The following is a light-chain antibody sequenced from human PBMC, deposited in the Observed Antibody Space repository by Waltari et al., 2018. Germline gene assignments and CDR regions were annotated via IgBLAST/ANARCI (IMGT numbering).Light chain of an antibody. J-gene: IGKJ4*01. V-gene: IGKV4-1*01. Sequence: DIVMTQSPDSLAASLGERTTIHCQSPPSVLYSSNNKYYLAWYQQKPGQPPKLLIYWASTRESGVPDRFSGSGSGTDFTLTISSLQAEDVSVYYCQQYYSTPFTFGGGTKVEIK. CDR2: WAS. CDR3: QQYYSTPFT. CDR1: PSVLYSSNNKYY.